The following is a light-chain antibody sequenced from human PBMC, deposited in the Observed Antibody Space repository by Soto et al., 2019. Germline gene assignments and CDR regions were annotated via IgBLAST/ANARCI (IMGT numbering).Light chain of an antibody. J-gene: IGKJ5*01. Sequence: DIQMTQYPSTLSASLGDRATITSRASQSISSWLAWYQQKPGKAPKLLIYKASSLESGVPSRFRGSGSGTEFTLTISRLQPDDFATYYSQQSNSYLITFGQGTRLEIK. CDR1: QSISSW. CDR3: QQSNSYLIT. CDR2: KAS. V-gene: IGKV1-5*03.